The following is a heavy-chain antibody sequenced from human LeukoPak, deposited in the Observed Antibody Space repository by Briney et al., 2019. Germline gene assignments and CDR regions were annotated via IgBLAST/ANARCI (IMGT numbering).Heavy chain of an antibody. J-gene: IGHJ4*02. D-gene: IGHD2-15*01. CDR3: ARASEVVAATYDY. V-gene: IGHV1-2*02. CDR2: INPNSGGT. Sequence: ASVKVSCKASKYTFTGYYMHWVRQAPGQGLEWMGWINPNSGGTNYAQKFRGRVTMTRDTSISTAYMELSRLRSDDTAVYYCARASEVVAATYDYWGQGTLVTVSS. CDR1: KYTFTGYY.